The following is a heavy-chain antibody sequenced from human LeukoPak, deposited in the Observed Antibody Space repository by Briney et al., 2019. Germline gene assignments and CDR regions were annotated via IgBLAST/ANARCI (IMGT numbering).Heavy chain of an antibody. V-gene: IGHV4-61*09. CDR1: GGSISSGSYY. CDR2: IYTSGST. J-gene: IGHJ3*02. Sequence: SETLSLTCTVSGGSISSGSYYWSWIRQPAGKGLEWIGHIYTSGSTNYNPSPKSRVTISVDTSKNQFSLKLSSVTAADTAVYYCARADLIANAFDIWGQGTMVTVSS. CDR3: ARADLIANAFDI.